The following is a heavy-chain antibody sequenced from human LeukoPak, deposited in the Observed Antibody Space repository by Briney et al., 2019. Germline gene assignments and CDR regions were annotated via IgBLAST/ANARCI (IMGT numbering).Heavy chain of an antibody. CDR1: GFTVSSNY. CDR3: ARDRGDGYNGLLDY. J-gene: IGHJ4*02. Sequence: GGSLRLSCAASGFTVSSNYMSWVRQAPGKGLEWVSVIYSCGSTYYADSVKGRFTISRDNSKNTLYLQMNSLRAEDTAVYYCARDRGDGYNGLLDYWGQGTLVTVSS. D-gene: IGHD5-24*01. V-gene: IGHV3-66*03. CDR2: IYSCGST.